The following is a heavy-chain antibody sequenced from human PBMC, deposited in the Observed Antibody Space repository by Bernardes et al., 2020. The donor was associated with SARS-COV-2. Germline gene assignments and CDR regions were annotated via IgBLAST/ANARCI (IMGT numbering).Heavy chain of an antibody. CDR3: ARAGQRRGYGEPLDY. Sequence: GGSLRLSCAASGFTFSSYGMHWVRQAPGKGLEWVAVIWYDGSNKYYADSVKGRFTISRDNSKNTLYLQMNSLRAEDTAVYYCARAGQRRGYGEPLDYWGQGTLVTVSS. CDR2: IWYDGSNK. CDR1: GFTFSSYG. J-gene: IGHJ4*02. V-gene: IGHV3-33*01. D-gene: IGHD3-3*01.